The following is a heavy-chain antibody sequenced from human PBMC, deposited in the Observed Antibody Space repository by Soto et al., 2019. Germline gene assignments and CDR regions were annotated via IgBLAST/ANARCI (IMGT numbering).Heavy chain of an antibody. J-gene: IGHJ6*02. CDR3: ARIPNWNDVKGGFSYYYYGMDV. Sequence: QVQLVESGGGVVQPGRSLRLSCAASGFTFSSYAMHWVRQAPGKGLEWVAVISYDGSNKYYADSVKGRFTISRDNSKNTLYLEMNSLRAEDTAVYYCARIPNWNDVKGGFSYYYYGMDVWGQGTTVTVSS. CDR1: GFTFSSYA. D-gene: IGHD1-1*01. CDR2: ISYDGSNK. V-gene: IGHV3-30-3*01.